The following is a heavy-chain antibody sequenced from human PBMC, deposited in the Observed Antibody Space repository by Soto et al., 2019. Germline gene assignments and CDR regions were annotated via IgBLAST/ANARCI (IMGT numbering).Heavy chain of an antibody. CDR1: GSTFSNYG. V-gene: IGHV3-33*01. CDR2: IWYDGSKT. J-gene: IGHJ3*02. CDR3: ARDIGDHTSRWTDAFDI. D-gene: IGHD6-13*01. Sequence: GGSLRLSCAASGSTFSNYGMHWVRQAPGKGLEWVAVIWYDGSKTYFADSVEGRFTISKDNSKNTLFLQMNSLRAEDTAVYYCARDIGDHTSRWTDAFDIWGQGTMVTVSS.